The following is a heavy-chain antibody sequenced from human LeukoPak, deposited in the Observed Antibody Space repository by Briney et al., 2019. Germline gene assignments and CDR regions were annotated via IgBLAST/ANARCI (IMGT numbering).Heavy chain of an antibody. CDR1: GYTFTGYY. D-gene: IGHD3-10*01. V-gene: IGHV1-2*02. CDR2: INPNSGGT. J-gene: IGHJ3*02. Sequence: GASVKVSCKASGYTFTGYYMHWVRQAPGQGLEWMGWINPNSGGTNCRVTMTRDTSISTAYMELSRLRSDDTAVYHCARGVVRGAIHIWGQGTMVTVSS. CDR3: ARGVVRGAIHI.